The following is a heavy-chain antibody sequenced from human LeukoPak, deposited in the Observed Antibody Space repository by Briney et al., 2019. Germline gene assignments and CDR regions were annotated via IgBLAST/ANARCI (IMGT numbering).Heavy chain of an antibody. V-gene: IGHV5-51*01. Sequence: GESLKISCKGSGYXYTNYWICWVRQMPGKGLEWMGTIYPPDSNTRYSPSFQGQVTISADKSISTAYLQWSSLKASDTAIYYCARRRAVAGYYYFDYWGQGTLVTVSS. CDR2: IYPPDSNT. D-gene: IGHD6-19*01. CDR3: ARRRAVAGYYYFDY. J-gene: IGHJ4*02. CDR1: GYXYTNYW.